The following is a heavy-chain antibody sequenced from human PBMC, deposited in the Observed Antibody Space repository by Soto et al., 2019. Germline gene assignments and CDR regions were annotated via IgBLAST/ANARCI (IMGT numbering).Heavy chain of an antibody. J-gene: IGHJ5*02. V-gene: IGHV3-21*01. CDR3: ARIGRYYASSGYLNWFDP. CDR1: GFTFSSYS. CDR2: ISSSSSYI. D-gene: IGHD3-22*01. Sequence: PGGSLRLSCAASGFTFSSYSMNWVRQAPGKGLEWVSSISSSSSYIYYADSVKGRFTISRDNAKNSLYLQMNSLRAEDTAVYYCARIGRYYASSGYLNWFDPWGQGTLVTVSS.